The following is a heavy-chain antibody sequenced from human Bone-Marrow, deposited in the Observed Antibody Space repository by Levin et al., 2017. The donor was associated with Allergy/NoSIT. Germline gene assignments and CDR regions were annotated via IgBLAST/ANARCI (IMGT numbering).Heavy chain of an antibody. J-gene: IGHJ4*02. D-gene: IGHD2-2*01. CDR3: ARGMWGNCVSTSCHRFDA. CDR1: HSSVSTAYY. CDR2: VHNDETMNYNDGTT. V-gene: IGHV4-38-2*02. Sequence: PSETLSLTCHVSHSSVSTAYYWGWIRQSPGKGLEWIGSVHNDETMNYNDGTTNYNPSLRSRVTISVDTSKNQFSLTLNTLTAADTGVYYCARGMWGNCVSTSCHRFDAWGQGTLVTVAS.